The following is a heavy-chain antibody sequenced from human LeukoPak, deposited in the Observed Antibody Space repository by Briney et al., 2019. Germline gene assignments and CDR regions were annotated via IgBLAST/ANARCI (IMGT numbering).Heavy chain of an antibody. V-gene: IGHV3-30*04. D-gene: IGHD3-10*01. CDR1: GFTFSSHA. CDR2: ISSDGSYK. Sequence: PGGSLRLSCAASGFTFSSHALHWVRQAPGKGLEWVAVISSDGSYKYYADSVKGRFTISRDNSKNTLYLQMNSLRAEDTAVYYCAKDATDTPAYYGSGSYYRGYFDYWGQGTLVTVSS. J-gene: IGHJ4*02. CDR3: AKDATDTPAYYGSGSYYRGYFDY.